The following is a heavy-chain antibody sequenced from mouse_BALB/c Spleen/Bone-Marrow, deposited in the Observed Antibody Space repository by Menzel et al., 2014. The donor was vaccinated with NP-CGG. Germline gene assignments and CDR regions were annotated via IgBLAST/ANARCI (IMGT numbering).Heavy chain of an antibody. D-gene: IGHD2-4*01. CDR3: AGKAYSDYDYALDF. CDR1: GYTFTDYK. J-gene: IGHJ4*01. CDR2: IYPYNGVT. V-gene: IGHV1S29*02. Sequence: EVKLMESGPELVKPGASVKISCKASGYTFTDYKMHWAKLRHGKSLEWIGYIYPYNGVTGYNQKFKSKATLTVDNSSSTAYMELRSLTSEDSAVYYCAGKAYSDYDYALDFWGQGTSVTVSS.